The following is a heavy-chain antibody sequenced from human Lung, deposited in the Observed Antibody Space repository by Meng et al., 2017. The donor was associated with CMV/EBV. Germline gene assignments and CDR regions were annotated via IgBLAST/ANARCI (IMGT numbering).Heavy chain of an antibody. J-gene: IGHJ4*02. D-gene: IGHD2-2*01. CDR3: ASYSYHFLGYCTPTNCQGSVQFDY. CDR2: IIPIFGRT. Sequence: XVXVSXXASGGTFSSYAISWVRQAPGQGLEWMGGIIPIFGRTHYAQKFQGRVTITTDDSTSTAYMELSSLSSEDTALYYCASYSYHFLGYCTPTNCQGSVQFDYWGQGSXVTVSS. V-gene: IGHV1-69*05. CDR1: GGTFSSYA.